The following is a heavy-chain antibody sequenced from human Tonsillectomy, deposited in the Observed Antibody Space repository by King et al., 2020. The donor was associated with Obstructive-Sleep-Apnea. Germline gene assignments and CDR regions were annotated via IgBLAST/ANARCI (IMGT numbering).Heavy chain of an antibody. Sequence: HVQLQESGPGLVKPSETLSLTCTVSGGSISSYYWSWIRQPPGKGLEWIGYISYSGSTNYNPSLKSRVTISVDTSKNQFSLKLSSVTAADTAVYYCARLNYDSSDYYYVLGFYFDYWGQGTLVTVSS. CDR1: GGSISSYY. D-gene: IGHD3-22*01. CDR3: ARLNYDSSDYYYVLGFYFDY. CDR2: ISYSGST. J-gene: IGHJ4*02. V-gene: IGHV4-59*08.